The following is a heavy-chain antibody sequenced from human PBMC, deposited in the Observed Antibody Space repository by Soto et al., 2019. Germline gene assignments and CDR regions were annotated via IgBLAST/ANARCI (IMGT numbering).Heavy chain of an antibody. CDR1: GFTFSDYY. J-gene: IGHJ4*02. D-gene: IGHD1-26*01. V-gene: IGHV3-11*05. CDR3: ARGGPGSGGAVGY. Sequence: QVQLVESGGGLVKPGGSLRLSCAASGFTFSDYYMTWIRQAPGKGLEWVSYISSSSSYTNYAASVKGRFTIPRDNAKNSRYLEMNSLRAEDTAVYYFARGGPGSGGAVGYWGQGTLVTVPA. CDR2: ISSSSSYT.